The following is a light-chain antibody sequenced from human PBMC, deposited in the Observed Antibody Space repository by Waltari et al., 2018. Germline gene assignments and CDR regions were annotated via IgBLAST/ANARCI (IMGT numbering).Light chain of an antibody. CDR2: KVS. CDR1: QSLVYSDGNTY. J-gene: IGKJ3*01. V-gene: IGKV2-30*01. CDR3: MQGTHWPR. Sequence: DVVMTQSPLSLPVTLGQPASISCRSSQSLVYSDGNTYLNWFQQRPGQSPRRLIYKVSNRDSVVPDRFSGSGSGTDFTLKISRVEAEDVGVYYCMQGTHWPRFGPGTKVDIK.